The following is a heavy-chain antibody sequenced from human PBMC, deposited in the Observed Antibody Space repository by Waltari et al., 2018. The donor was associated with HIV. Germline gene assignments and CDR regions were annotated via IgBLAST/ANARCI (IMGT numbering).Heavy chain of an antibody. Sequence: QVQLVQSGAEVTKPGASVKLPCKGSGSTFTSYGISWVRQAPGQGLEWMGWISAYNGITNYAQKLQGRVTMTTDTSTSTAYMELRSLRSDDTAVYYCARVGCSSASCYNGWFDPWGQGTLVTVSS. V-gene: IGHV1-18*01. CDR3: ARVGCSSASCYNGWFDP. D-gene: IGHD2-2*02. J-gene: IGHJ5*02. CDR2: ISAYNGIT. CDR1: GSTFTSYG.